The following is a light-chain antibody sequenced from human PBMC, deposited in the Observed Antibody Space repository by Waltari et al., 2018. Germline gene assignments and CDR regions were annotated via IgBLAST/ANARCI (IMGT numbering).Light chain of an antibody. CDR1: GSDFRDYDF. Sequence: QSALTQPPSASGSPGQSVTISCTGSGSDFRDYDFVSWYQQHPGKAPKVILYEVSKRSVGVPDRFSGSKSGNTASLTGAGLQAEDEADYYCSSFAGRWIFGGGTKLTVL. J-gene: IGLJ2*01. CDR3: SSFAGRWI. V-gene: IGLV2-8*01. CDR2: EVS.